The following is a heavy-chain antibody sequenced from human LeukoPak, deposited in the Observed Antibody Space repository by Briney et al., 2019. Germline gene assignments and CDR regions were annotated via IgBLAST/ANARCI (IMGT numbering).Heavy chain of an antibody. Sequence: GGSLRLSCAASGFTFSSYAMSWVRQAPGKGLEWVSAISGSGGSTYYADSVKGRFTISRDNSKNTLYLQMNSLRAEDTAVYYCAKAYNGYSSGWYDYWGQGTLVTVSS. CDR3: AKAYNGYSSGWYDY. V-gene: IGHV3-23*01. J-gene: IGHJ4*02. CDR1: GFTFSSYA. CDR2: ISGSGGST. D-gene: IGHD6-19*01.